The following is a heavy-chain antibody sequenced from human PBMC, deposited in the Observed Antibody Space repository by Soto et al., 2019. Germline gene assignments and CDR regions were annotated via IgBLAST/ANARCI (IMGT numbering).Heavy chain of an antibody. CDR3: ARGGVATTFDY. D-gene: IGHD5-12*01. CDR2: IYYSGST. CDR1: GGSISSYY. V-gene: IGHV4-59*01. Sequence: PSETLSLTCTVSGGSISSYYWSWIRQPPGKGLEWIGYIYYSGSTNYNPSLKSRVTISVDTSKNQFSLKLSSVTAADTAVYYCARGGVATTFDYWGQGTLVNVS. J-gene: IGHJ4*02.